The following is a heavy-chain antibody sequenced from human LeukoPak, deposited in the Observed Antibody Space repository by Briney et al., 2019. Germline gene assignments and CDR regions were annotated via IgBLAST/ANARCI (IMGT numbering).Heavy chain of an antibody. CDR2: IYYTGST. J-gene: IGHJ4*02. D-gene: IGHD1-26*01. V-gene: IGHV4-39*01. CDR1: GASISGGTYY. Sequence: TPAETLSLTCSVPGASISGGTYYWGWIRQPPGKGLEWIGSIYYTGSTYDNPSLKSRVTISVDTSKNQFSLKLSSVTAADTAVYYCARRGGSGRAFDYWGQGTLVTVSS. CDR3: ARRGGSGRAFDY.